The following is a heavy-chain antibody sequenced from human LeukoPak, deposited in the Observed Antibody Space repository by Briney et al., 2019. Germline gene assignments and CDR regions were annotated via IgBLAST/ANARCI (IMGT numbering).Heavy chain of an antibody. CDR2: VYHTGST. CDR1: GGSISNFY. V-gene: IGHV4-59*01. CDR3: ARAMTGTLRYYYMDV. J-gene: IGHJ6*03. Sequence: SETLSLTCTVSGGSISNFYWSWIRRPPGKGLEWIGYVYHTGSTNYNPSLRSRLSLSIDTSKNQFSLKLTSVTAADTAVYFCARAMTGTLRYYYMDVWGRGTTVSVSS. D-gene: IGHD1-7*01.